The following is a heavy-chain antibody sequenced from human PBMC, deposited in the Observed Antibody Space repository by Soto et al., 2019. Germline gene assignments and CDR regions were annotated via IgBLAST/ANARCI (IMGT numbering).Heavy chain of an antibody. Sequence: PSETLSLTCTVSGCSISSSSYYWGWIRQPPGKGLEWIGSIYYSGSTYYNPSLKSRVTISVNTSKKQFSLKLSSVTAADTAVYYCVSQSTHRFLELYWSQPWGQGTLVTVSS. CDR3: VSQSTHRFLELYWSQP. V-gene: IGHV4-39*01. D-gene: IGHD3-3*01. CDR2: IYYSGST. J-gene: IGHJ5*02. CDR1: GCSISSSSYY.